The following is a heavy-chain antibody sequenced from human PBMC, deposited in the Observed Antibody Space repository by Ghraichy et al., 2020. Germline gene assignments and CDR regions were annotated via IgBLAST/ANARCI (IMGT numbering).Heavy chain of an antibody. CDR1: GFTFSNYW. V-gene: IGHV3-7*01. Sequence: AGSLRLSCAASGFTFSNYWMSWVRQAPGKGLEWVANIKQDGSETYYVDSVKGRFTLSRDNAKNSLYLQMSNLRAEDTAVYYCADVWGLHNWGQGTLVTVSS. CDR2: IKQDGSET. D-gene: IGHD3-16*01. J-gene: IGHJ4*02. CDR3: ADVWGLHN.